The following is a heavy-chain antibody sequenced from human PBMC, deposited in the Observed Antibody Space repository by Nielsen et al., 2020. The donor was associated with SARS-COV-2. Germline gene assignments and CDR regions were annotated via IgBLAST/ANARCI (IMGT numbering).Heavy chain of an antibody. V-gene: IGHV3-15*01. CDR2: IKRDTDGGTT. CDR3: TTVVVVAAWFDP. D-gene: IGHD2-15*01. Sequence: GESLKISCAASGFTFSNAWMSWVRQAPGKGLEWVGRIKRDTDGGTTDYAAPVKGRFTISRDDSKNTLYLQMNSLKTEDTAVYYCTTVVVVAAWFDPWGQGTLVTVSS. CDR1: GFTFSNAW. J-gene: IGHJ5*02.